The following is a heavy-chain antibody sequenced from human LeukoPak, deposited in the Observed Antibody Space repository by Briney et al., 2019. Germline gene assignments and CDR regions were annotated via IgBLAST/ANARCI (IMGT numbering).Heavy chain of an antibody. D-gene: IGHD6-25*01. CDR1: GYSFTSYW. J-gene: IGHJ6*02. CDR3: ARHVIAAGYGMDV. Sequence: GESLKISCKGSGYSFTSYWIGWVRQMPGKGLEWMGIIYLGDSDTRYSPSFQGQVTISADKSISTAYLQWSSLKASDTAMYYCARHVIAAGYGMDVWGQGTTVTVSS. V-gene: IGHV5-51*01. CDR2: IYLGDSDT.